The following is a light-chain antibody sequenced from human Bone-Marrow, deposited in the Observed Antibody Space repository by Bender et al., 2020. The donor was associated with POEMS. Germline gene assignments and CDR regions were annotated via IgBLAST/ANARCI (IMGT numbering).Light chain of an antibody. CDR3: SSYAGGYTYV. J-gene: IGLJ1*01. V-gene: IGLV1-44*01. Sequence: QSVLTQPPSASGTPGQRVTISCSGGSSNIGAHAVNWYQHLPGTAPKLLIYSSHRRPSEVPDRFSGSRSGTSASLAISGLQSEDEADYYCSSYAGGYTYVFGTGTKVSVL. CDR1: SSNIGAHA. CDR2: SSH.